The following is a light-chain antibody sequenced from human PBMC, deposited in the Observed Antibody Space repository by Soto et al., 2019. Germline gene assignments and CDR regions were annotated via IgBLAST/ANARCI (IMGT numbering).Light chain of an antibody. Sequence: QSVLTQPPSASGTPGQRVTISCSGSSSNIGSNTVNWYQQLPGTAPKLLIYSTNQRPSGVPDRFSGSKSGTSASLAISGLQSEDEAEYYCAAWDDSLNGVVFGGGTK. CDR3: AAWDDSLNGVV. CDR1: SSNIGSNT. J-gene: IGLJ2*01. V-gene: IGLV1-44*01. CDR2: STN.